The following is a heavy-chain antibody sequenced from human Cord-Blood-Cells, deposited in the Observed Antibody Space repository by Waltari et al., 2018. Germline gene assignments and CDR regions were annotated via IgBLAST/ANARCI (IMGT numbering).Heavy chain of an antibody. V-gene: IGHV3-21*01. CDR3: ARDPYEGVVVVVAATLDY. CDR2: ISSSSSYI. Sequence: EVQLVESGGGLVKSGGSLRLFWAASGFPLIPYRLNVGPPASGPGLEWVSSISSSSSYIYYADSVKGRFTISRDNAKNSLYLQMNSLRAEDTAVYYCARDPYEGVVVVVAATLDYWGQGTLVTVSS. J-gene: IGHJ4*02. CDR1: GFPLIPYR. D-gene: IGHD2-15*01.